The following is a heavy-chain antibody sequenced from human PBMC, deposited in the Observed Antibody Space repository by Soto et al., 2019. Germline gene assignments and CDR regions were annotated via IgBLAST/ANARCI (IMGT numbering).Heavy chain of an antibody. Sequence: ASVKVSCKASGYTFTGYYMHWVRQAPGQGLEWMGWINPNSGGTNYAQKFQGRVTMTRDTSISTAYMELSRLRSDDTAVYYCARVGEFSSGYGPGDYSGQGTMVT. CDR3: ARVGEFSSGYGPGDY. V-gene: IGHV1-2*02. J-gene: IGHJ4*02. CDR1: GYTFTGYY. D-gene: IGHD5-12*01. CDR2: INPNSGGT.